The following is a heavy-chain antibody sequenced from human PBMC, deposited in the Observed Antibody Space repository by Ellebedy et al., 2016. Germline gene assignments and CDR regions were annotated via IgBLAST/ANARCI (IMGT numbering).Heavy chain of an antibody. CDR1: GFTFSTSA. D-gene: IGHD6-13*01. Sequence: GESLKISCAASGFTFSTSAMSWVRQAPGKGLEWVLTISGGGGATYYTDSVKGRFTISRDNSKSTLYLHMSSLRLEDTAIYYCARDGSTWYFANWGQGTLVSVSS. CDR3: ARDGSTWYFAN. J-gene: IGHJ4*02. V-gene: IGHV3-23*01. CDR2: ISGGGGAT.